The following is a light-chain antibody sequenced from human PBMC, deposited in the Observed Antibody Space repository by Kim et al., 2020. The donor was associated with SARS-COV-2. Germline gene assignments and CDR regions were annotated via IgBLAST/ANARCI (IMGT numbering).Light chain of an antibody. CDR2: AVS. CDR3: QQTKDFPLT. V-gene: IGKV1-12*01. J-gene: IGKJ5*01. Sequence: ASVGDRVTITCRTSQDINRWLAWYQQKPGKAPELLIYAVSNLQSGVPSRFSGSGSETDFSLTINNLQPDDFATYYCQQTKDFPLTFGQGTRLEIK. CDR1: QDINRW.